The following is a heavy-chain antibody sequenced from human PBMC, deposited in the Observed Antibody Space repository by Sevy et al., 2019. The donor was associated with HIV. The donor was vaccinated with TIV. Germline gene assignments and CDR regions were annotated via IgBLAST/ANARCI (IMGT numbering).Heavy chain of an antibody. CDR3: ARAPPVRSGDDSLNWFDP. V-gene: IGHV4-59*01. CDR1: GGSISTYY. CDR2: IYYTGST. Sequence: SETLSLTCTVSGGSISTYYWSWIRQPPGKGLEYIGYIYYTGSTNYNPSLKSRVTISVDTSKNQFSLNLRSVTAVDTAAYYGARAPPVRSGDDSLNWFDPWGQGTLVTVSS. J-gene: IGHJ5*02. D-gene: IGHD5-12*01.